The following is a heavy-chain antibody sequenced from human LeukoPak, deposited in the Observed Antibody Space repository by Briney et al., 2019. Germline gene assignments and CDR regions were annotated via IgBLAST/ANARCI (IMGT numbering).Heavy chain of an antibody. D-gene: IGHD3-22*01. J-gene: IGHJ3*02. V-gene: IGHV4-61*02. CDR1: GGSISSGSYY. CDR2: IYTSGST. Sequence: PSQTLSLTCTVSGGSISSGSYYWSWIRQPAGKGLEWIGRIYTSGSTNYNPSLKSRVTISVDTSKNQFSLKLSSVTAADTAVYYCARDYYDSSGYPAGAFDIWSQGTMVTVSS. CDR3: ARDYYDSSGYPAGAFDI.